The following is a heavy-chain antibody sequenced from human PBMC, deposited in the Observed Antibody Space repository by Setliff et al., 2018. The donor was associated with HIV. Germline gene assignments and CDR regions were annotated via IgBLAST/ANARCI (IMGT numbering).Heavy chain of an antibody. Sequence: SETLSLTCTVSGASITSHYWSWIRQSPGRELEWIGYIYSTGSTNYNPSLQSRVSISMDASKNKFSLKVTSVTSADTAVYYCAKGAGFYGDYTFDYWGREIWSPSPQ. CDR2: IYSTGST. D-gene: IGHD4-17*01. CDR3: AKGAGFYGDYTFDY. V-gene: IGHV4-59*11. J-gene: IGHJ4*02. CDR1: GASITSHY.